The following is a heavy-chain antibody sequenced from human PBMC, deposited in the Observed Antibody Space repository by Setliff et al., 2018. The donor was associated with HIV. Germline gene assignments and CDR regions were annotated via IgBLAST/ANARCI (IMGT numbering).Heavy chain of an antibody. CDR1: GDPMSSTSYY. J-gene: IGHJ4*02. D-gene: IGHD4-17*01. V-gene: IGHV4-39*07. Sequence: SETLSLPCPVSGDPMSSTSYYWGWIRESPGKGLEWIGSSYYSGSTQYNPSLKSRVTISVDTSKNQFSLKLSSVTAADTAEYYCARDGPQTYGDYERYYFDDWGQGTLVTVSS. CDR2: SYYSGST. CDR3: ARDGPQTYGDYERYYFDD.